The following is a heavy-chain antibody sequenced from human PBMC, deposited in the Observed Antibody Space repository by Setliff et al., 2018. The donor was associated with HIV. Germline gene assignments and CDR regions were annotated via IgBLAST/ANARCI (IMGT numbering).Heavy chain of an antibody. CDR3: VTGYNSVWYSVF. V-gene: IGHV4-38-2*01. CDR2: IYQSGNA. J-gene: IGHJ4*02. D-gene: IGHD6-13*01. CDR1: GHSISSGYF. Sequence: SETLSLTCAVSGHSISSGYFCGWIRQTPGKGLEWIGNIYQSGNAYYNPSLKSRVTISVDTSRNRFSLKLSSVTAADTAVYYCVTGYNSVWYSVFWGQGVLVTVSS.